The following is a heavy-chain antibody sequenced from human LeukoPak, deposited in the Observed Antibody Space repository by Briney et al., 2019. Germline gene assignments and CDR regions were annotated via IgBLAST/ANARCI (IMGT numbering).Heavy chain of an antibody. D-gene: IGHD3-16*02. CDR2: IHPSTGNP. CDR1: GYTLTELS. Sequence: ASVKVSCKVSGYTLTELSMHWVRQAPGKGLEWMGWIHPSTGNPTYAQGFTGRFVFSLDTSVSTTYLQISSLKAEDTAVYFCARAFQSLGGLSLPDYWGQGTLVTV. V-gene: IGHV7-4-1*02. CDR3: ARAFQSLGGLSLPDY. J-gene: IGHJ4*02.